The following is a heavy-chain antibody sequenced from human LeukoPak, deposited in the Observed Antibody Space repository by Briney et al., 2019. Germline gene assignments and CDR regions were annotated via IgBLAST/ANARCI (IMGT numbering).Heavy chain of an antibody. V-gene: IGHV4-59*08. J-gene: IGHJ4*02. CDR1: GGSISSYY. D-gene: IGHD6-13*01. CDR2: IYYSGST. Sequence: ASETLSLTCTVSGGSISSYYWSWIRQPPGKGLEWIGYIYYSGSTNYNPSLKSRVTISVDTSKNQFSLKLSSVTAADTAVYYCARHTTRLDSSSWYYFDYWGQGTLVTDSS. CDR3: ARHTTRLDSSSWYYFDY.